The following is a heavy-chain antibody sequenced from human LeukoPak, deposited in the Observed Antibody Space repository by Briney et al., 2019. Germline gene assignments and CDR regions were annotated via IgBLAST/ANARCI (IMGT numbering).Heavy chain of an antibody. J-gene: IGHJ4*02. CDR1: VGTFSSYA. V-gene: IGHV1-69*04. D-gene: IGHD1-26*01. Sequence: ASVKVSCKASVGTFSSYAISWVRQAPGQGLEWMGRIIPILGIANYAQKFQGRVTITADKSTSTAYMELSSLRSEDTAVYYCARSAEWELRALSFDYWGQGTLVTVSS. CDR2: IIPILGIA. CDR3: ARSAEWELRALSFDY.